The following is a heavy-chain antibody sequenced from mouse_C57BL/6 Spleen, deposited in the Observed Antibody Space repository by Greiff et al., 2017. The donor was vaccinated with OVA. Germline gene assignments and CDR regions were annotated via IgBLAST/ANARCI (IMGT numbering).Heavy chain of an antibody. Sequence: QVQLQQPGAELVKPGASVKLSCKASGYTFTSYWMQWVKQRPGQGLEWIGEIDPYDSYTNYNQKFKGKATLTVDTSSSTAYMQLSSLTSEDSAVYYCARASSGYAYWGQGTLVTVSA. CDR3: ARASSGYAY. J-gene: IGHJ3*01. V-gene: IGHV1-50*01. CDR1: GYTFTSYW. CDR2: IDPYDSYT. D-gene: IGHD3-2*02.